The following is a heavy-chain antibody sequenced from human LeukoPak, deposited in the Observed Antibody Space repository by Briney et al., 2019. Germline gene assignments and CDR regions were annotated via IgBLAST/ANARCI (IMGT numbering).Heavy chain of an antibody. Sequence: SETLSLTCTVSGGSISSYYWSWIRQPPGKGLEWIGYIYYSGSTNYNPSLKSRVTISVDTSKNQFSLKLSSVTAADTAVYYCARTHEYQRTGMDVWGQGTTVTVSS. D-gene: IGHD2-2*01. J-gene: IGHJ6*02. V-gene: IGHV4-59*01. CDR1: GGSISSYY. CDR3: ARTHEYQRTGMDV. CDR2: IYYSGST.